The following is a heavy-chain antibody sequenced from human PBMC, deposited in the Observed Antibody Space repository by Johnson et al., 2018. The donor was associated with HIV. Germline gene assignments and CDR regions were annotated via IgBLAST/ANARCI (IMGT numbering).Heavy chain of an antibody. CDR3: AKDRTYPYYYGSGDPFDAFDI. D-gene: IGHD3-10*01. CDR2: VSGSGGST. Sequence: VQLVESGGGLVQPGGSLRLSCAASGFTFSSYAMSWVRQSPGKGLEWVSAVSGSGGSTYYADSVKGRFTISRDNSKNTLYLQMNSLRAEDTAVYYCAKDRTYPYYYGSGDPFDAFDIWGQGTMVTVSS. V-gene: IGHV3-23*04. CDR1: GFTFSSYA. J-gene: IGHJ3*02.